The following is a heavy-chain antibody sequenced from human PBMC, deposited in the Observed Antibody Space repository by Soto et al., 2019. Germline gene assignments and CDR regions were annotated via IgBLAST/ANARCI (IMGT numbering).Heavy chain of an antibody. D-gene: IGHD3-10*01. J-gene: IGHJ4*02. CDR3: ARRKITMVRGGLAPFDS. V-gene: IGHV1-2*02. CDR1: RYTFTCYH. Sequence: ASVKVSCNASRYTFTCYHMHWLRQAPGQEREWMGWSNPNSGGSNYAQKFQGRVTMTRDTSISPAYMELSRLRSDDTAVYYCARRKITMVRGGLAPFDSWGQGTLVTVSS. CDR2: SNPNSGGS.